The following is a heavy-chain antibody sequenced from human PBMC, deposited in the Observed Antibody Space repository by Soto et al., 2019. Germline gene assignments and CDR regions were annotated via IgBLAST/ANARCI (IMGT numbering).Heavy chain of an antibody. D-gene: IGHD3-10*01. CDR3: ARAPYGSERHQGGVDY. CDR1: GGSFSGYY. Sequence: SETLSLTCAVYGGSFSGYYWSWIRQPPGKGLERIGEINHSGSTNYNPSLKSRVTISVDTSKNQFSLKLSSVTAADTAVYYCARAPYGSERHQGGVDYCGQATLVIVCS. J-gene: IGHJ4*02. V-gene: IGHV4-34*01. CDR2: INHSGST.